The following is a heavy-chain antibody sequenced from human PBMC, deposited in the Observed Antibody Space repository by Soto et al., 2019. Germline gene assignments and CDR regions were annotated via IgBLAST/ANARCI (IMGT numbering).Heavy chain of an antibody. V-gene: IGHV3-48*02. CDR3: TTSVGASGYEFY. CDR2: ISSSSNVI. Sequence: EVQLVESGGGLVQPRGSLRLSCVASGFTFSSYSMNWDRQAPGQGLEWVSYISSSSNVIYYADSVKGRFTISRDNAKNSLYLQMNSLRDEDTAVYYCTTSVGASGYEFYWGQGTLVTVSS. D-gene: IGHD5-12*01. J-gene: IGHJ4*02. CDR1: GFTFSSYS.